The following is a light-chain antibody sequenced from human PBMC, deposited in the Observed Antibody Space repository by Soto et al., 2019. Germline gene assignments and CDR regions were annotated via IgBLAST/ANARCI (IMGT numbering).Light chain of an antibody. Sequence: EIVMTQSPATLSVSPGERATLSCRASQSVSSNLAWYQQKPGQAPRLLIYGASTRATGIPARFSGSGSVTELTLTISSLQSEDFAVYYCQQYNNWPPWTFGQGTKVEIK. CDR1: QSVSSN. CDR2: GAS. CDR3: QQYNNWPPWT. J-gene: IGKJ1*01. V-gene: IGKV3-15*01.